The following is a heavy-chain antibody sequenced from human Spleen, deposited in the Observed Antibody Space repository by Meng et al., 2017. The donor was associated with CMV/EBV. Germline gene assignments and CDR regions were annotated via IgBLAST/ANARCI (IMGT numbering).Heavy chain of an antibody. V-gene: IGHV5-51*01. CDR1: RYNFANYW. CDR3: ARHRITGGYHLDY. Sequence: GESLKISCKGSRYNFANYWIAWVRQMPGKGLEWMGIIYPGDSDTRYSPSFQGHVTLSADKSINTAYLQWSSLKASDTAMYYCARHRITGGYHLDYWGQGTLVTVSS. D-gene: IGHD2-8*02. J-gene: IGHJ4*02. CDR2: IYPGDSDT.